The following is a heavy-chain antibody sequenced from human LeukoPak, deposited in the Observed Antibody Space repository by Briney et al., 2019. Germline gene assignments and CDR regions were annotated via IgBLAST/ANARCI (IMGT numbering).Heavy chain of an antibody. J-gene: IGHJ6*02. CDR3: ARWRYCSSTSCSNTYYYYGMDV. V-gene: IGHV1-69*01. CDR2: IIPIFGTA. D-gene: IGHD2-2*01. Sequence: ASVKVSCKASGGTFSSYAISWVRQAPGQGLEWMGGIIPIFGTANYAQKFQGRVTITADESTSTAYMELGSLRSEDTAVYYCARWRYCSSTSCSNTYYYYGMDVWGQGTTVTVSS. CDR1: GGTFSSYA.